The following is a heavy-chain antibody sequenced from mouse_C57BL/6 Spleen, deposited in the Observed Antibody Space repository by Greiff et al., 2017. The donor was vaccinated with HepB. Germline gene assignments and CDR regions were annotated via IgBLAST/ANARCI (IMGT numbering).Heavy chain of an antibody. Sequence: VKVVESGAELVKPGASVKLSCKASGYTFTEYTIHWVKQRSGQGLEWIGWFYPGSGSIKYNEKFKDKATLTADKSSSTVYMELSRLTSEDSAVYFCARPQDGSLFFAYWGQGTLVTVSA. J-gene: IGHJ3*01. CDR3: ARPQDGSLFFAY. V-gene: IGHV1-62-2*01. CDR2: FYPGSGSI. CDR1: GYTFTEYT. D-gene: IGHD2-2*01.